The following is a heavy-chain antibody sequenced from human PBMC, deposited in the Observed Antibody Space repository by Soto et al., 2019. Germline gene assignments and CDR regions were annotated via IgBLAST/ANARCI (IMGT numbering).Heavy chain of an antibody. Sequence: PGGSLRLSCAASGFTFSSYWMSWVRQAPGKGLERVANIKQDGSEKYYVDSVKGRFTIPKDNAKNSLYLQMNSLRAEDTAVYYCAREISEYYYDSSGYPVYFDYWGQGTLVTVSS. CDR2: IKQDGSEK. D-gene: IGHD3-22*01. CDR1: GFTFSSYW. J-gene: IGHJ4*02. CDR3: AREISEYYYDSSGYPVYFDY. V-gene: IGHV3-7*01.